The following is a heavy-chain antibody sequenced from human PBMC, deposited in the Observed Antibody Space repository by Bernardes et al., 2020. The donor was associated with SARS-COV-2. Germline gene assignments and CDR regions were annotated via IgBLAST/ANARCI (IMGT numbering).Heavy chain of an antibody. Sequence: GGSLRPSCAASGFSLSDAWMTCVRQAPVEVLEWVVYILYDGRLIYYVDSVKGRFTISRDNAKNSLYWQMNNLRAEETAVYYCARLGEVRTTNWFDPWGQGTLVIVSP. D-gene: IGHD1-26*01. V-gene: IGHV3-7*01. CDR1: GFSLSDAW. J-gene: IGHJ5*02. CDR2: ILYDGRLI. CDR3: ARLGEVRTTNWFDP.